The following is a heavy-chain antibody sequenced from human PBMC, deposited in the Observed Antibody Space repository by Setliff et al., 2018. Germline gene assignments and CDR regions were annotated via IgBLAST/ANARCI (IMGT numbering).Heavy chain of an antibody. CDR2: IYRDGYT. Sequence: SETLSLTCAVSGYSINSGYYWGWIRQSPGKGLEWIGSIYRDGYTYYNPSLRGRVTISVDTSKNQFSLNLSSVTAADTTVYYCARDGYGDDWNTFVDVYYYYMDAWGKGTTVTVSS. CDR1: GYSINSGYY. CDR3: ARDGYGDDWNTFVDVYYYYMDA. D-gene: IGHD5-18*01. J-gene: IGHJ6*03. V-gene: IGHV4-38-2*02.